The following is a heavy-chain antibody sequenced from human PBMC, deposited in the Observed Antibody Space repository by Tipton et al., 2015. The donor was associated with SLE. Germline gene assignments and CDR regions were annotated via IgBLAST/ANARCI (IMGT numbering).Heavy chain of an antibody. D-gene: IGHD6-13*01. V-gene: IGHV4-59*08. CDR2: IYYSGST. Sequence: TLSLTCTVSGGSISSHYWSWIRQPPGKGLEWIGYIYYSGSTNYNPSLKSRVTISVDTSKNQFSLKLSPVTAADTAVYYCARGVAGLEDAFDIWGQGTMVTVSS. CDR1: GGSISSHY. CDR3: ARGVAGLEDAFDI. J-gene: IGHJ3*02.